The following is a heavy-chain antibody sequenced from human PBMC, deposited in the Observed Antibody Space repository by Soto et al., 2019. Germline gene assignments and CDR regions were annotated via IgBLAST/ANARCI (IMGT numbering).Heavy chain of an antibody. D-gene: IGHD3-16*01. CDR2: INPYNATT. J-gene: IGHJ3*02. V-gene: IGHV1-18*04. CDR3: ARDRVAGIWGDAFDI. Sequence: GASVKVSCKTSGYTFTNHGINWVRQAPGQGLEWMGWINPYNATTNYAQKLQGRVTMTTDTSTSTAYMDLSSLTSDDTAVYYCARDRVAGIWGDAFDIWGQGTTVTVSS. CDR1: GYTFTNHG.